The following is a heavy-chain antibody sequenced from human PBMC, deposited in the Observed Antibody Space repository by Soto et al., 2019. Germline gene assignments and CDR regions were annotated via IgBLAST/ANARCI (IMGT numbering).Heavy chain of an antibody. CDR1: GFTFSTYW. D-gene: IGHD2-2*01. Sequence: EVQLVESGGGLVQPGGSLRLSCAASGFTFSTYWMHWIRQVPGKGLEWVSRINSDASHTYYADSVKGRFTISRDNAKNTLHFEMNSLRAEDTAVYYCVRDGHCIPTSCYGNWVDPWGQGTLVTVSS. CDR2: INSDASHT. V-gene: IGHV3-74*01. J-gene: IGHJ5*02. CDR3: VRDGHCIPTSCYGNWVDP.